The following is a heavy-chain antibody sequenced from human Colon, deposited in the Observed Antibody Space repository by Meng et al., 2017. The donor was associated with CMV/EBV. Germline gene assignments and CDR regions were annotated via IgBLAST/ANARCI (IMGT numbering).Heavy chain of an antibody. CDR2: INGDAKST. D-gene: IGHD2-21*01. CDR3: VRESCRGDCHFDY. CDR1: GFSFSTYW. J-gene: IGHJ4*02. Sequence: GGSLRLSCEVSGFSFSTYWMQWVRQVPGKGLVWVARINGDAKSTTYADSVKGRFTISRDNADNKLYLEMNSLRGEDTAVYYCVRESCRGDCHFDYWGQGTLVTVSS. V-gene: IGHV3-74*03.